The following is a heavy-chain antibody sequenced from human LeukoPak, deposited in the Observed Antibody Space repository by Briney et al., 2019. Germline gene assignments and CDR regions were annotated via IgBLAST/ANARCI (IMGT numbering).Heavy chain of an antibody. CDR3: ARSPSRYDYVWGSYPGIYYFDY. D-gene: IGHD3-16*02. CDR2: IYHSGST. J-gene: IGHJ4*02. Sequence: SGTLSLTCAVSGGSISSSHWWSWVRQPPGKGLEWIGEIYHSGSTNYNPSLKSRVTISVDKSKNQFSLKLSSVTAADTAVYYCARSPSRYDYVWGSYPGIYYFDYWGQGTLVTVSS. V-gene: IGHV4-4*02. CDR1: GGSISSSHW.